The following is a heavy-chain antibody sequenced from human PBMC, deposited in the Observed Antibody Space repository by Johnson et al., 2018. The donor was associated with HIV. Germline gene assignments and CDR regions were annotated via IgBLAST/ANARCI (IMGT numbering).Heavy chain of an antibody. D-gene: IGHD3-22*01. CDR2: IRSKAYGGTT. J-gene: IGHJ3*02. CDR1: GFTVSSNY. CDR3: TRGLVDYYDSSGYLDAFDI. V-gene: IGHV3-49*04. Sequence: VQLVESGGGLNQPGGSLRLSCAASGFTVSSNYMSWVRQAPGKGLEWVGFIRSKAYGGTTEYAASVKGRFTISRDDSKSIAYLQMNSLKTEDTALYYCTRGLVDYYDSSGYLDAFDIWGQGTMVTVSS.